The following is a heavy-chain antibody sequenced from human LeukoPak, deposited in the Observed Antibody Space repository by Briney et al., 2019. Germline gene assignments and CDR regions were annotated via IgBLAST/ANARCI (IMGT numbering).Heavy chain of an antibody. CDR3: ARFRYCSSTSCYTGGRKRNDY. V-gene: IGHV1-8*03. Sequence: ASVKVSCKASGGTFSSYAISWVRQAPGQGLEWMGRMNPNSGDTGYAQKFQGRVTITRNTSISTAYMELSSLRSEDTAVYYCARFRYCSSTSCYTGGRKRNDYWGQGTLVTVSS. J-gene: IGHJ4*02. CDR1: GGTFSSYA. D-gene: IGHD2-2*02. CDR2: MNPNSGDT.